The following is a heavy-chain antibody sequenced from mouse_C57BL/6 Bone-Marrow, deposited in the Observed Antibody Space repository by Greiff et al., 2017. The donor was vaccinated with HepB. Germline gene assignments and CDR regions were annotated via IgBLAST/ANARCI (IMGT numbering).Heavy chain of an antibody. V-gene: IGHV1-81*01. CDR2: IYPRSGTT. CDR1: GYTFTSYG. J-gene: IGHJ1*03. CDR3: AREVRYFDV. D-gene: IGHD2-14*01. Sequence: VKLVESGAELARPGASVKLSCKASGYTFTSYGISWVKQRTGQGLEWIGEIYPRSGTTYYNEKFKGKATLTADKSSSTAYMELRSLTSEDSAVYFCAREVRYFDVWGTGTTVTVSS.